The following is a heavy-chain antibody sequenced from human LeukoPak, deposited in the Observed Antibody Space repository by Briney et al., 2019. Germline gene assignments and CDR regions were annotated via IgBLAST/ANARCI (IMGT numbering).Heavy chain of an antibody. J-gene: IGHJ4*02. V-gene: IGHV3-30-3*01. CDR1: GFTFSSYA. Sequence: GGSLRLSCAASGFTFSSYAMHWVRQAPGKGLEWVAVISYDGSNKYYADSVKGRFTISRHNSKNTLYLQMNSLRAEDTAVYYCASPRLHEDYWGQGTLVTVSS. D-gene: IGHD4-4*01. CDR2: ISYDGSNK. CDR3: ASPRLHEDY.